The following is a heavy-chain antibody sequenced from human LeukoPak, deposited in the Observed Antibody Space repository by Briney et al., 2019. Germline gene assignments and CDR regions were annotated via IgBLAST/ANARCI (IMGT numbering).Heavy chain of an antibody. J-gene: IGHJ4*02. V-gene: IGHV4-39*07. CDR3: ARGVDGGSYVDY. Sequence: SETLSLTCTVSGGSISSSSYYWGWIRQPPGKGLEWIGSIYYSGSTYYNPSLKSRVTISVDTSKNQFSLKLSSVIAADTAVYYCARGVDGGSYVDYWGQGTLVTVSS. CDR1: GGSISSSSYY. D-gene: IGHD1-26*01. CDR2: IYYSGST.